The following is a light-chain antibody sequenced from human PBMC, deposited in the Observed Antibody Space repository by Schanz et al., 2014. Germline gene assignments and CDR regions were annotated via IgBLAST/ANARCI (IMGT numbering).Light chain of an antibody. CDR3: QQFGSSPLT. CDR2: NAS. Sequence: EIVLTQSPGTLSLSPGERATLSCRASQSVNGRFLAWYQQKPGQAPRLLIYNASKRATGIPDRFSGSGSGTDFTLSISRLEPEDFAVYYCQQFGSSPLTFGAGTKVEIK. CDR1: QSVNGRF. V-gene: IGKV3-20*01. J-gene: IGKJ4*01.